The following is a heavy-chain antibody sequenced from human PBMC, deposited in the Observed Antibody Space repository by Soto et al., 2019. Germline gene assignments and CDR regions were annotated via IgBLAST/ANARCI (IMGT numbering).Heavy chain of an antibody. Sequence: EVQLLESGGGLVQPGGSLRLSCAASGFIFSTYVMTSVRQAPGKGLEWVSSVSVSGGITYYADSVKGRLTISRDNSKNMLYLQMNSLRAEDTAVYYCAKVTGGSGSDFWGQVTLVTVSS. CDR3: AKVTGGSGSDF. J-gene: IGHJ4*02. CDR2: VSVSGGIT. CDR1: GFIFSTYV. V-gene: IGHV3-23*01. D-gene: IGHD3-10*01.